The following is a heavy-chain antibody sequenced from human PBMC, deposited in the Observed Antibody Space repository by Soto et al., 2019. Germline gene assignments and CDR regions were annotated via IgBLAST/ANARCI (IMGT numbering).Heavy chain of an antibody. CDR3: ARDGGKYCSPDVCYIFDY. CDR2: INAGNGNT. D-gene: IGHD2-15*01. J-gene: IGHJ4*02. V-gene: IGHV1-3*01. Sequence: GASVKVSCKASGYTFSSNAVPWVRQAPGQRLEWMGWINAGNGNTKHSQKFQGRVTITRDTSASAVYMELSSLRAEDTAVYYCARDGGKYCSPDVCYIFDYWGQGTMVTVSS. CDR1: GYTFSSNA.